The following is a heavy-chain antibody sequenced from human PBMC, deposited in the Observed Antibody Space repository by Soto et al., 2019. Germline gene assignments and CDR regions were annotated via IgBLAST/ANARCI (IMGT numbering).Heavy chain of an antibody. D-gene: IGHD2-15*01. CDR1: GFTFSNAW. J-gene: IGHJ6*02. Sequence: GGSLRLSCAASGFTFSNAWMSWVRQAPGKGLEWVGRIKSKTDGGTTDYAAPVKGRFTISRDDSKNTLYLQMNSLKTEDTAVYYCTTDQLVVAALWYYGMDVWDQGTTVTVSS. CDR3: TTDQLVVAALWYYGMDV. CDR2: IKSKTDGGTT. V-gene: IGHV3-15*01.